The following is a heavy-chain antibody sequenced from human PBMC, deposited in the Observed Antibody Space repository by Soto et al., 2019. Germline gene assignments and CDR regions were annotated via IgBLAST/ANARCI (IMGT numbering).Heavy chain of an antibody. D-gene: IGHD3-10*01. CDR3: ARASYYYGSGRIDYYYMDV. V-gene: IGHV3-33*01. Sequence: GGSLRLSCAASGFTFSSYGMHWVRQAPGKGLEWVAVIWYDGSNKYYADSVKGRFTISRDNSKNTLYLQMNSLRAEDTAVYYCARASYYYGSGRIDYYYMDVWGKGTTVTVSS. J-gene: IGHJ6*03. CDR1: GFTFSSYG. CDR2: IWYDGSNK.